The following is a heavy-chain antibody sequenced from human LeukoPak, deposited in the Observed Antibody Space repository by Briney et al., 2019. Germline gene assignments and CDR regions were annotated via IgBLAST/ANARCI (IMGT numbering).Heavy chain of an antibody. CDR3: ARSGSGGSLCYFDY. CDR2: IYHSGST. J-gene: IGHJ4*02. D-gene: IGHD2-15*01. V-gene: IGHV4-38-2*02. CDR1: GYSISSGYY. Sequence: SETLSLTCTVSGYSISSGYYWGWIRQPPGKGLEWIGSIYHSGSTYYNPSLKSRVTISVDTSKNQFSLKLSSVTAADTAVYYCARSGSGGSLCYFDYWGQGTLVTVSS.